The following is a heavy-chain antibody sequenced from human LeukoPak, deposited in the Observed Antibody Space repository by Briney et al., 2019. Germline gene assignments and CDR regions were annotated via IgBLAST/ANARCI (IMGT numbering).Heavy chain of an antibody. V-gene: IGHV4-39*07. CDR2: IFYSGST. Sequence: PSETLSLTCTVSGGSISTSNYYWGWIRQPPGKGLEWIGNIFYSGSTYYSPSLKSRVTISLDTSKNQFSLKLSSVTAADTAVYYCARVSTVRGLITDYYYMDVWGKGTTVTVSS. CDR3: ARVSTVRGLITDYYYMDV. D-gene: IGHD3-10*01. CDR1: GGSISTSNYY. J-gene: IGHJ6*03.